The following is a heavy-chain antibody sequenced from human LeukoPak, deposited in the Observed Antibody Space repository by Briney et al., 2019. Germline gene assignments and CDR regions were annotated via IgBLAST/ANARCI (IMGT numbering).Heavy chain of an antibody. CDR2: ISSDGSNT. CDR3: ARGYYYGMDV. CDR1: GFILSSYW. J-gene: IGHJ6*02. V-gene: IGHV3-74*01. Sequence: GGSLRLSCAASGFILSSYWMHWVRQAPGKGLVWVSRISSDGSNTRYADSAKGRLTISRDNAKNTLYLQMNSLRAEDTAVYYCARGYYYGMDVWGQGTTVTVSS.